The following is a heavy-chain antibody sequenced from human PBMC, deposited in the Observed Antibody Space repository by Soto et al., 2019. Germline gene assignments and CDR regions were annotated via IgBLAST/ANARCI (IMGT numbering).Heavy chain of an antibody. CDR3: AYKYNQRYSSSWYYFDY. V-gene: IGHV3-23*01. Sequence: EGSLRLSCAASGFTFSSYAMSWVRQAPGKGLEWVSAISGSGGSTYYADSVKGRFTISRDNSKNTLYLQMNSLRAEDTAVYYCAYKYNQRYSSSWYYFDYWGQGTLVTVSS. J-gene: IGHJ4*02. CDR2: ISGSGGST. D-gene: IGHD6-13*01. CDR1: GFTFSSYA.